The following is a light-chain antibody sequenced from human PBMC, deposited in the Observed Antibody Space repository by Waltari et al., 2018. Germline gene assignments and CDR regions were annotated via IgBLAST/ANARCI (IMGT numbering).Light chain of an antibody. Sequence: SPELTQDPAVSVAMGQTVRITCQGDSLRSYYASWYQQRPGQAPILVIYDKNNRPSGVPDRFSGSSSHNTGSLTITGAQAEDEASYYCHSRDASGVAGSFGGGTKLTVL. V-gene: IGLV3-19*01. J-gene: IGLJ2*01. CDR1: SLRSYY. CDR2: DKN. CDR3: HSRDASGVAGS.